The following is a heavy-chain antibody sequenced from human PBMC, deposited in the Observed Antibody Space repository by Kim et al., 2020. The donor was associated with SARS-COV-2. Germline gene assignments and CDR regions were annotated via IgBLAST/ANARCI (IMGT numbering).Heavy chain of an antibody. V-gene: IGHV3-23*01. J-gene: IGHJ4*02. CDR1: GFTFSSYA. CDR2: IIFSGGST. D-gene: IGHD3-3*01. Sequence: GGSLRLSCAASGFTFSSYAMSWVRQALGKGLEWVSGIIFSGGSTYYADSVKGRFTISRDNSKNTLYLQMNSLRAEDTAVYYCAKSVSAVFGLGQNRGILDYWGQGTLVTVSS. CDR3: AKSVSAVFGLGQNRGILDY.